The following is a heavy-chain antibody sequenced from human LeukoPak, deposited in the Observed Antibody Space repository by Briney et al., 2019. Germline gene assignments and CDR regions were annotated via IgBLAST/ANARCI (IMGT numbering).Heavy chain of an antibody. V-gene: IGHV3-23*01. D-gene: IGHD3-10*01. CDR2: IDGGGSS. J-gene: IGHJ4*02. Sequence: PGGSLRLSCTASGFSFSNSAMTWVRQAPGKGLEWVSSIDGGGSSYYAGSVKGRFTISRDNSKNTVYLQMNDLRAEDTAIFYCVKGVTMVRGSREFDYWGQGTLVTVSS. CDR1: GFSFSNSA. CDR3: VKGVTMVRGSREFDY.